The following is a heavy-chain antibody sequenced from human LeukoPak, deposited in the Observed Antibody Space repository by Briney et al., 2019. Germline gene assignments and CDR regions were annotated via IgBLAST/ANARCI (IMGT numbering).Heavy chain of an antibody. V-gene: IGHV4-4*07. J-gene: IGHJ3*02. Sequence: SETLSLTCTVSGDSISDYYCSWIRQPAGKGLELIGRIYTNGITNYNPSLKSRVTTSVDTSKNQLSLRLSSVTAADTAVYYCARGVMTAIFAFDIWGQGTMVTVSS. CDR1: GDSISDYY. CDR3: ARGVMTAIFAFDI. CDR2: IYTNGIT. D-gene: IGHD2-21*02.